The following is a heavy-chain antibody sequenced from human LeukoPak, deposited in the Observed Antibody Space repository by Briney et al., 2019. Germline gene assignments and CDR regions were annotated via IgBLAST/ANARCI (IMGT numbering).Heavy chain of an antibody. V-gene: IGHV1-2*06. CDR2: INPNSGGT. D-gene: IGHD3-10*01. Sequence: GASVKVSCKASGYTFTGYYMHWVRQAPGQGLEWMGRINPNSGGTNYAQKFQGRVTMTRDTSISTAYMELSRLRSDDTAVYYCARGYYGSGNYNYYYYGMDVWGQGTTVTVSS. J-gene: IGHJ6*02. CDR1: GYTFTGYY. CDR3: ARGYYGSGNYNYYYYGMDV.